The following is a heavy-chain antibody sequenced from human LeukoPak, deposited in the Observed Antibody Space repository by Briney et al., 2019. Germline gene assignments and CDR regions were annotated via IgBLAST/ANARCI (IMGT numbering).Heavy chain of an antibody. CDR3: AGPPGSDY. V-gene: IGHV3-74*01. D-gene: IGHD2-15*01. CDR2: VSSDGNTT. J-gene: IGHJ4*02. Sequence: GGSLRLSCAASGFSFRSYWMHWVRQLPGKGLVWVSRVSSDGNTTGYADSVKGRFTISRDNSKNTLYLQMNSLRAEDTAVYYCAGPPGSDYWGQGTLVTVSS. CDR1: GFSFRSYW.